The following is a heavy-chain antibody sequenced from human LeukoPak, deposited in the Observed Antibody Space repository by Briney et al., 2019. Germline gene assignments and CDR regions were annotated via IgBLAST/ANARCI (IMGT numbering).Heavy chain of an antibody. D-gene: IGHD2-2*01. CDR1: GFTVSSNY. V-gene: IGHV3-53*05. CDR2: IYRDGST. J-gene: IGHJ6*02. Sequence: GGSLRLSCAASGFTVSSNYVSWVRQAPGKGLEWVSGIYRDGSTYYADSVKGRFTISRDNSKNTLYLQMNSLRAEDTAVYYCAKDLRGYCSSTSCHYGMDVWGQGTTVTVSS. CDR3: AKDLRGYCSSTSCHYGMDV.